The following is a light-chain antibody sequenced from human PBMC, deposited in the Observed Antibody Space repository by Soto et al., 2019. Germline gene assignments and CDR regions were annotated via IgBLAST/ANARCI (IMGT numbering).Light chain of an antibody. CDR2: GAS. J-gene: IGKJ1*01. CDR3: QQYNSYSWT. CDR1: QSVSSNY. Sequence: DIVLTQSPGTLSLSPGERATLSCRASQSVSSNYLAWYQQKPGQAPRLLIHGASTKATGVPDRFSGSGSGTEFTLTISSLQPDDFATYYCQQYNSYSWTFGQGTKVDIK. V-gene: IGKV3-20*01.